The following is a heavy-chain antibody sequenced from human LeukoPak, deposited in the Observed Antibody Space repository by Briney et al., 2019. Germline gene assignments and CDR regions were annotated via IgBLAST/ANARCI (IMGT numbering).Heavy chain of an antibody. J-gene: IGHJ4*02. CDR1: GFTFSSYG. CDR3: PKDSILVDIVATIRINGLDC. Sequence: GGSLRLSCAASGFTFSSYGMHWVRQAPGKGLEWVAVISYDGSNKYYADSVKGRFTISRDNSKNTLYLQMNSLRAEDTAVYYCPKDSILVDIVATIRINGLDCWGQGTLVTVSS. CDR2: ISYDGSNK. V-gene: IGHV3-30*18. D-gene: IGHD5-12*01.